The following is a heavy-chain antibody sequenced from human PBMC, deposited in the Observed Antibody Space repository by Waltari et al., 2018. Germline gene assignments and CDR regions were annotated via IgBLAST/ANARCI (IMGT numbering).Heavy chain of an antibody. CDR3: ARDPDPNWGGCC. CDR1: GGSISSSSYY. Sequence: QLQLQESGPGLVKPSETLSLTCTVSGGSISSSSYYWGWIRQPPGKGLEWIGSIYYSGSTYYNPSLKSRVTISVDTSKNQFSLKLSSVTAADTAVYYCARDPDPNWGGCCWGQGTLVTVSS. J-gene: IGHJ4*02. V-gene: IGHV4-39*07. CDR2: IYYSGST. D-gene: IGHD7-27*01.